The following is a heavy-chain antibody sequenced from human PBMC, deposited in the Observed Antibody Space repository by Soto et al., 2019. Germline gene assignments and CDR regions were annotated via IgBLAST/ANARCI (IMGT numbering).Heavy chain of an antibody. CDR1: GYIFSDYG. CDR2: ISTYSGNA. CDR3: AKRTSGTTWGESDY. D-gene: IGHD3-16*01. Sequence: QIRVVQAGAEVKKPGDSVKVSCKTSGYIFSDYGINWVRQAPGQGLGWMGWISTYSGNANLPQKFQGRVTMSTDTSTRTAYMELRSLKSDDTAVYYCAKRTSGTTWGESDYWGQGTLVTVSS. V-gene: IGHV1-18*04. J-gene: IGHJ4*02.